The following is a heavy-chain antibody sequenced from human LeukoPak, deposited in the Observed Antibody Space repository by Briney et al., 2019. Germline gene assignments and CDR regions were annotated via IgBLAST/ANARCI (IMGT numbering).Heavy chain of an antibody. CDR3: AKDYEYNSNTWYFH. V-gene: IGHV3-74*01. J-gene: IGHJ4*02. CDR2: ITNDGSST. Sequence: PGGSLRLSCAASGLTFSSRWMHWVRQAPGKGLVWVSRITNDGSSTTYADSVRGRFTISRDNSKNTLYLQMNSLRAEDTAVYYCAKDYEYNSNTWYFHWGRGTLVSVSS. D-gene: IGHD6-13*01. CDR1: GLTFSSRW.